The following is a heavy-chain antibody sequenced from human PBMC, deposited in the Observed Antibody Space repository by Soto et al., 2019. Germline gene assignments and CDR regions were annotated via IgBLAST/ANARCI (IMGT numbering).Heavy chain of an antibody. CDR1: GGTFSSYA. Sequence: SVKVSCKASGGTFSSYAISWVRQAPGQGLEWIGRIIPILGIANYAQKFQGRVTMTRDTSTSTVYMELSSLRSEDTAVYYCARVPDLKYSSSWYNWFDPWGQGTLVTVSS. V-gene: IGHV1-69*04. CDR2: IIPILGIA. D-gene: IGHD6-13*01. J-gene: IGHJ5*02. CDR3: ARVPDLKYSSSWYNWFDP.